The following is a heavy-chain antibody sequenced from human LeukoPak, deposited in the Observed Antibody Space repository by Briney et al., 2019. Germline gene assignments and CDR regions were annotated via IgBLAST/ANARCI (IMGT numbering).Heavy chain of an antibody. Sequence: SVKVSCKASGGTFSSYAISWVRQAPGQGLEWMGGIIPIFGTANYAQKFQGRVTITTDESTSTAYMELSSLRSEDTAVYYCARVISGYDYMGRGPFDYWGQGTLVTVSS. D-gene: IGHD5-12*01. J-gene: IGHJ4*02. CDR3: ARVISGYDYMGRGPFDY. CDR2: IIPIFGTA. V-gene: IGHV1-69*05. CDR1: GGTFSSYA.